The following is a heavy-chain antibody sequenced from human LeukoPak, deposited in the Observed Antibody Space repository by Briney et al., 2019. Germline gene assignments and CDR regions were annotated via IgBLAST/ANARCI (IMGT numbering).Heavy chain of an antibody. D-gene: IGHD3-22*01. Sequence: ASVKVSCKASGYTFTSYDINWVRQATGQGLEWMGWMNPNSGNTGYAQKFQGRVTMTRNTSISTAYMELSSLRSEDTAVYYCARGYDSSGYYYGGYWGQGTLVTVSS. J-gene: IGHJ4*02. CDR3: ARGYDSSGYYYGGY. V-gene: IGHV1-8*01. CDR1: GYTFTSYD. CDR2: MNPNSGNT.